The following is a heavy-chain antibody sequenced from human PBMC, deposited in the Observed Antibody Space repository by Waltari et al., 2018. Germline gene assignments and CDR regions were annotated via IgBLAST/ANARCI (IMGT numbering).Heavy chain of an antibody. V-gene: IGHV3-23*01. CDR3: AKGGVAGTPFDY. D-gene: IGHD6-19*01. CDR1: GFTFSSYA. J-gene: IGHJ4*02. Sequence: EVQLLESGGGLVQPGGSLRLSCAASGFTFSSYAMSWVRQAPGKGLGWVSASSGRGGRTYYADSVKGRFTISRDNSKNTLYLQMNRLRAEDTAVYYCAKGGVAGTPFDYWGQGTLVTVSS. CDR2: SSGRGGRT.